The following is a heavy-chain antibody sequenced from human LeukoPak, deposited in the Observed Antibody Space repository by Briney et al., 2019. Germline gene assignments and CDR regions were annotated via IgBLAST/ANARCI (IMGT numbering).Heavy chain of an antibody. V-gene: IGHV3-7*04. Sequence: GGSLRLSCAASGFSFSTYWMSWVRQAPGKGLEWVANIKQDGSEKYYVDSVKGRFTISRDNAKNSLYLQMNSLRAEDTAVYYCARDHSSSWYGSWLYWGQGTLVTVPS. CDR1: GFSFSTYW. CDR3: ARDHSSSWYGSWLY. D-gene: IGHD6-13*01. CDR2: IKQDGSEK. J-gene: IGHJ4*02.